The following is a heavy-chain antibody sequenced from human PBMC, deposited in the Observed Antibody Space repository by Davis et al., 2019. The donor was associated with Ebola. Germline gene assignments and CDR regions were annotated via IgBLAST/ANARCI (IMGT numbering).Heavy chain of an antibody. CDR1: GYTFTTYA. CDR3: ARGSSGGSEDY. J-gene: IGHJ4*02. V-gene: IGHV7-4-1*02. Sequence: AASVKVSCKTSGYTFTTYAMNWVRQAPGQGLEWMGWINTNTGNPTYAPSFTGRFVFSLDTSVSTAYLQINTLKTDDTAVYYCARGSSGGSEDYWGRGTLVTVSS. D-gene: IGHD2-15*01. CDR2: INTNTGNP.